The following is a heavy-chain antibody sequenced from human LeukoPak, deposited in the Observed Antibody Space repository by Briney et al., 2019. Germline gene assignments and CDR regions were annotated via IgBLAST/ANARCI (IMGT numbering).Heavy chain of an antibody. V-gene: IGHV5-51*01. J-gene: IGHJ4*02. CDR2: IYPGDSDT. D-gene: IGHD2-15*01. Sequence: GESLKISCKGSGYSFTNYWIGWVRQMPGKGLEWMGIIYPGDSDTKYSPSVQGQVSISADKSISTAYLQWNSLRASDTAMYYCAKLGYCSGSTFYSYVDNWGRGTLVTVSS. CDR3: AKLGYCSGSTFYSYVDN. CDR1: GYSFTNYW.